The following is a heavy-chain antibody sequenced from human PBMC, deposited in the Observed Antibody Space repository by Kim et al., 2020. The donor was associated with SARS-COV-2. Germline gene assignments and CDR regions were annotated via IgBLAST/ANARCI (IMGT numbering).Heavy chain of an antibody. J-gene: IGHJ4*02. D-gene: IGHD6-6*01. Sequence: YDKKFQGRVTMTRDTSTSTVYMELSSLRSEDTAVYYCARDRRYSSSPFDYWGQGTLVTVSS. V-gene: IGHV1-46*01. CDR3: ARDRRYSSSPFDY.